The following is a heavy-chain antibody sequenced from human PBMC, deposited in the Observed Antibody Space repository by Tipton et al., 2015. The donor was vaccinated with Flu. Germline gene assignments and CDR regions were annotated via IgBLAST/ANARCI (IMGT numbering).Heavy chain of an antibody. CDR3: ARGYRGLDS. CDR1: GFTFITYG. D-gene: IGHD4-11*01. CDR2: INQDGSQK. J-gene: IGHJ4*02. Sequence: SLRLSCAASGFTFITYGIHWVRQAPGKGLEWVANINQDGSQKYYVDSVKGRFAISRDNAKNSVFVQMNSLRVEDTAVYNCARGYRGLDSWGQGTLVSVSS. V-gene: IGHV3-7*01.